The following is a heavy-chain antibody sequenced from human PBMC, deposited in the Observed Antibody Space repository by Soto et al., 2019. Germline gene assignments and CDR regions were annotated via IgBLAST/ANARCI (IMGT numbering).Heavy chain of an antibody. Sequence: GESLKISCKGSGYSFTSYWIGWVRQMPGKGLEWMGIIYPGDSDTRYGPSFQGQVTISADKSISTAYLQWSSLKASDTAMYYCARGYCSSTSCPPEDYYYGMDVWGQGTTVTVSS. V-gene: IGHV5-51*01. J-gene: IGHJ6*02. CDR2: IYPGDSDT. CDR1: GYSFTSYW. CDR3: ARGYCSSTSCPPEDYYYGMDV. D-gene: IGHD2-2*01.